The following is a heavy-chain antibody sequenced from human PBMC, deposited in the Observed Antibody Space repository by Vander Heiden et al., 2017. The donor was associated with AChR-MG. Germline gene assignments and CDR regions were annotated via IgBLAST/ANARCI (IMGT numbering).Heavy chain of an antibody. CDR1: GFTCSSYG. CDR2: ISYDGSNK. CDR3: AKQLYWSDSSGWLPLDY. V-gene: IGHV3-30*18. J-gene: IGHJ4*02. D-gene: IGHD6-19*01. Sequence: QVQLVESGGGVVQPGRSMRLSCAASGFTCSSYGMHWVRQAPGKGLEWVAVISYDGSNKYYADSVKGRFTISRDNSKNTLYLQMNSLRAEDTAVYYCAKQLYWSDSSGWLPLDYWGQGTLVTVSS.